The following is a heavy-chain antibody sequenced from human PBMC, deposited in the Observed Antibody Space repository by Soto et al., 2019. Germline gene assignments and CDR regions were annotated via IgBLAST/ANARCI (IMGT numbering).Heavy chain of an antibody. CDR1: GFTFSSYA. J-gene: IGHJ4*02. CDR2: ISSNGGST. V-gene: IGHV3-64*01. Sequence: EVQLVESGGGLVQPGGSLRLSCAASGFTFSSYAMHWVRQAPGKGLEYVSAISSNGGSTYYANSVKGRFTISRDNSKNXXYLQMGSLRAEDMAVYYCARDGGYYYGSGSYQFDYWGQGTLVTVSS. D-gene: IGHD3-10*01. CDR3: ARDGGYYYGSGSYQFDY.